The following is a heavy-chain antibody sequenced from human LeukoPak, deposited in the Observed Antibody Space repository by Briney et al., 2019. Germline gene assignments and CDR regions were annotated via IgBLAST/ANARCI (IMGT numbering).Heavy chain of an antibody. CDR1: GYTFISYG. CDR3: ARFRGGASDY. J-gene: IGHJ4*02. D-gene: IGHD1-26*01. CDR2: ISANNGNT. V-gene: IGHV1-18*01. Sequence: ASVKVSCKASGYTFISYGISWVRQAPGQGLEWMGWISANNGNTNYAQKLQGRVTMTTDTPTSTAYMELRSLRSDDTAVYYCARFRGGASDYWGQGTLVTVSS.